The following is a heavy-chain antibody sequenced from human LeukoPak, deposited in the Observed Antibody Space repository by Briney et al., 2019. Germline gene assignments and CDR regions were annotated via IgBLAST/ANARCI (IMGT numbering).Heavy chain of an antibody. V-gene: IGHV4-34*01. CDR1: GGSFSGYY. Sequence: SETLSLTCAVYGGSFSGYYWSWIRQPPGKGLEWIGEINHSGSTNYNPSLKSRVTISVDTSKNQFSLKLSSVTAADTAVYYCARSNSGPGGPHAFDIWGQGTMVTVSS. CDR2: INHSGST. J-gene: IGHJ3*02. D-gene: IGHD2-15*01. CDR3: ARSNSGPGGPHAFDI.